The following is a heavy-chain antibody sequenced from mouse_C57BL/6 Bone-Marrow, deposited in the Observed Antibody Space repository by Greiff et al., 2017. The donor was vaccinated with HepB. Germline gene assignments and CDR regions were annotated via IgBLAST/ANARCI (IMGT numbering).Heavy chain of an antibody. CDR3: ARLEYYYAMDY. CDR1: GFTFSDYY. J-gene: IGHJ4*01. V-gene: IGHV5-12*01. Sequence: DVMLVESGGGLVQPGGSLKLSCAASGFTFSDYYMYWVRQTPEKRLEWVAYISNGGGSTYYPDTVKGRFTISRDNAKNTLYLQMSRLKSEDTAMYYCARLEYYYAMDYWGQGTSVTVSS. CDR2: ISNGGGST.